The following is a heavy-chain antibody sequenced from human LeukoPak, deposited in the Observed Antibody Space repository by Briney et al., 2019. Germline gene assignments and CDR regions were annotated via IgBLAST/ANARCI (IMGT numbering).Heavy chain of an antibody. J-gene: IGHJ4*02. D-gene: IGHD3-10*01. CDR3: AKDQFEEVRGVTFDY. CDR2: IYYSGST. V-gene: IGHV4-59*01. Sequence: SETLSLTCTVSGGSISSYYWSWIRQPPGKGLEWIGYIYYSGSTNYNPSLKSRVTISVDTSKNQFSLKLSSVTAEDTALYYCAKDQFEEVRGVTFDYWGQGTLVTVSS. CDR1: GGSISSYY.